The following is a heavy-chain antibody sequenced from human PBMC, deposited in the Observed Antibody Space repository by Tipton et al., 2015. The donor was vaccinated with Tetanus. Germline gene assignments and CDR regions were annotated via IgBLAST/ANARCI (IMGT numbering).Heavy chain of an antibody. CDR2: IRDNGNS. D-gene: IGHD2/OR15-2a*01. J-gene: IGHJ4*02. Sequence: LRLSCAVSGGSINSGGHFWTWIRQRTGKGLEWIGHIRDNGNSYANPSLSGRVTMSVDTRKNQFSLNLTSMSVADTATYYCARGTFHAFDFWGQGVQVTVSS. V-gene: IGHV4-31*11. CDR1: GGSINSGGHF. CDR3: ARGTFHAFDF.